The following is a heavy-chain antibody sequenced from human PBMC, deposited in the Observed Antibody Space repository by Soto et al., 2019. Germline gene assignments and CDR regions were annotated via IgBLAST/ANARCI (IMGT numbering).Heavy chain of an antibody. J-gene: IGHJ5*02. Sequence: SSETLSLTCTVSGDSVTSGSHYWSWIRQPPGKGLEYIGYIFYSENTSYHPSLKSRVTISVDTSKNQFSLKLSSVTAADTALYYCAKEGTTSPYNWFDPWGQGTLVTVSS. CDR1: GDSVTSGSHY. V-gene: IGHV4-61*01. CDR3: AKEGTTSPYNWFDP. CDR2: IFYSENT. D-gene: IGHD2-2*01.